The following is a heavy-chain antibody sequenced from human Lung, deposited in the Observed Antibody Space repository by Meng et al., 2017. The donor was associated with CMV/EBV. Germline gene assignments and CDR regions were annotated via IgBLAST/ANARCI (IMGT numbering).Heavy chain of an antibody. D-gene: IGHD3-22*01. CDR3: AKPFYYYESINYYQDY. V-gene: IGHV3-23*01. Sequence: GESLKISCAASGFTFSSYAMTWVRQAPGKGLEWVADISGSGGNTYYADSVKGRFAISRDNSKNTLYLQMNSLRADDTAVYYCAKPFYYYESINYYQDYWGQGTMVTVSS. CDR1: GFTFSSYA. CDR2: ISGSGGNT. J-gene: IGHJ4*02.